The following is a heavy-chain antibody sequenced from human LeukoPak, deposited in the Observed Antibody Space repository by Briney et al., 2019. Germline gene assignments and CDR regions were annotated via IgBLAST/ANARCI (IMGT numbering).Heavy chain of an antibody. V-gene: IGHV3-21*01. Sequence: GGSLRLSCSASGFTFSDFSMNWVRQAPGKGLEWVSSISSSSSYIYYADSVKGRFTISRDNAKNSLYLQMNSLRAEDTAVYYCASLPGRNSVTDGWGQGTLVTVSS. CDR1: GFTFSDFS. CDR2: ISSSSSYI. CDR3: ASLPGRNSVTDG. J-gene: IGHJ4*02. D-gene: IGHD4-17*01.